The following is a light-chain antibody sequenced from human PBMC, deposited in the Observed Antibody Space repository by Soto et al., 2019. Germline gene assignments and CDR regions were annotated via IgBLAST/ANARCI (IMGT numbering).Light chain of an antibody. CDR3: SSYISSGTDYV. Sequence: QSALTQPASVSGSPGQSITISCTGTSSDVGGYNYVSWYQQHPGKAPKLMIYDVSDRPSGVSNRFSGSKSGNTASLTISGLQAEDEADYYCSSYISSGTDYVFGTGTKVTVL. J-gene: IGLJ1*01. CDR1: SSDVGGYNY. V-gene: IGLV2-14*03. CDR2: DVS.